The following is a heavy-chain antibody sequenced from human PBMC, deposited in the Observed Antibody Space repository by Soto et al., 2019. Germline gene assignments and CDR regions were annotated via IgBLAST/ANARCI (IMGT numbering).Heavy chain of an antibody. V-gene: IGHV3-30*18. D-gene: IGHD2-2*01. J-gene: IGHJ6*02. CDR3: AKVSDQLLFDYYYYGMDV. CDR2: VSYDGSFK. CDR1: GFTFSKFG. Sequence: QVQLVESGGGVVQPGGSLRLSCEASGFTFSKFGIHWVRQAPGKGLEWVAVVSYDGSFKYYADSVKGRFTISRDNSKNTLYLQMNSLRPEDTALYYCAKVSDQLLFDYYYYGMDVWGQGTTVTVSS.